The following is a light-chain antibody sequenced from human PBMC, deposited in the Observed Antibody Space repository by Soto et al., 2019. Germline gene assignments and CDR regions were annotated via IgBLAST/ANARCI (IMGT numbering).Light chain of an antibody. V-gene: IGKV1-39*01. Sequence: DIPVTQSPSSLSAFVGDRVTITCRASQSINNHLNWYQQRPGKAPNLLIYAASSLQSGVPSRFSGSGSGTDFTLTISSLQPEDFATYYCQQSYGTPRTFGQGTTVDIK. CDR3: QQSYGTPRT. CDR2: AAS. CDR1: QSINNH. J-gene: IGKJ1*01.